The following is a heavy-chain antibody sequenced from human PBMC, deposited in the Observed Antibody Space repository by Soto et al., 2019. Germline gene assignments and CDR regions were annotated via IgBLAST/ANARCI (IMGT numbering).Heavy chain of an antibody. Sequence: PGGSLRLSCTPSGFIFSDYSMNWVRQAPGKGLEWISYITTTSSTMYYADSVKGRFTISRDNAKNSLYLQMNSLRDEDTAVYYCARDSSGRQYYGMDVWGQGTTGTVS. D-gene: IGHD3-22*01. J-gene: IGHJ6*02. CDR1: GFIFSDYS. CDR3: ARDSSGRQYYGMDV. CDR2: ITTTSSTM. V-gene: IGHV3-48*02.